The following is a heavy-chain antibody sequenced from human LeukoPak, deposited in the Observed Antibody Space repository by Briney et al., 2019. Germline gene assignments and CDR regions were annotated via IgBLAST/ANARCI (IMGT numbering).Heavy chain of an antibody. V-gene: IGHV1-46*01. D-gene: IGHD6-19*01. CDR1: GYTFTSYY. J-gene: IGHJ5*02. CDR2: INPSGDNT. Sequence: GASVKVSCKASGYTFTSYYMYWVRRAPGQGLEWMGIINPSGDNTNYAQKFQGRVTMTRDMSTTTVYMELSSLRSEDTAVYYCARGGMQYNWFDPWGQGTLVTVSS. CDR3: ARGGMQYNWFDP.